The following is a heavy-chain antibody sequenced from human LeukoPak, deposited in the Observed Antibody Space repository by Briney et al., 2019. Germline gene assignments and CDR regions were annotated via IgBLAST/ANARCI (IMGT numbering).Heavy chain of an antibody. CDR2: IYYGGTT. V-gene: IGHV4-31*03. Sequence: PSQTLSLTCSVSGDSIISGGYYWTWIRQRPGRGLEWIGYIYYGGTTYYNPSLNSRVALSVDTSKNQFSLKVNSVTAADTAVYYCARGGGSGYYFDYWGQGTLVTVSS. CDR1: GDSIISGGYY. CDR3: ARGGGSGYYFDY. J-gene: IGHJ4*02. D-gene: IGHD2-15*01.